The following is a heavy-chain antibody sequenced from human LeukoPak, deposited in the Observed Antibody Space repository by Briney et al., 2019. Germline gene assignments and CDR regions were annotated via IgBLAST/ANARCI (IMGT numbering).Heavy chain of an antibody. Sequence: PGGSLRLSCAASGFTVSNIYMSWVRQAPGTGLEWVSIIHSGGITHYADSVKGRFTISRDNAKNSLYLQMNSLRDEDTAVYYCARDGLHTAHFDYWGQGTLVTVSS. CDR2: IHSGGIT. D-gene: IGHD5-18*01. CDR1: GFTVSNIY. J-gene: IGHJ4*02. V-gene: IGHV3-66*01. CDR3: ARDGLHTAHFDY.